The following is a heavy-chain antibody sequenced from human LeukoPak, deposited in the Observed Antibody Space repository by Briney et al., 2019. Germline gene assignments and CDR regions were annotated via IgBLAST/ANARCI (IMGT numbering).Heavy chain of an antibody. Sequence: ASVTVSCKSSGYTFTFYYMHWVRQAPGQGLEWMGWINPNSGGTNYAQKFQGRVTMTRDTSISTAYMEPSRLRSDDTAVYYCARAFPSIAARPGAVDYWGQGTLVTVSS. J-gene: IGHJ4*02. CDR2: INPNSGGT. CDR3: ARAFPSIAARPGAVDY. D-gene: IGHD6-6*01. V-gene: IGHV1-2*02. CDR1: GYTFTFYY.